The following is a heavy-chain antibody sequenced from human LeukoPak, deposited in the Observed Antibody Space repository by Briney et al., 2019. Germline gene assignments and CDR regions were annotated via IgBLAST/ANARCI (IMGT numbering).Heavy chain of an antibody. V-gene: IGHV3-23*01. CDR2: VSGGGSNT. J-gene: IGHJ4*02. Sequence: PGGSLRLSCTASGFTFSSYAMTWVRQAPGKGLEWVSSVSGGGSNTYSADSVKGRFTISRDNSKNTLYLQMNSLRAEDTAVYYCAKDAAAGISYFDYWGQGTLVTVSS. D-gene: IGHD6-13*01. CDR3: AKDAAAGISYFDY. CDR1: GFTFSSYA.